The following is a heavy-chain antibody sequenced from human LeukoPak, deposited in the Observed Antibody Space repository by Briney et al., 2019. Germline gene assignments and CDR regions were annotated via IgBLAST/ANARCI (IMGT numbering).Heavy chain of an antibody. V-gene: IGHV4-59*01. CDR1: GGSISSYY. Sequence: PSETLSLTCTVSGGSISSYYWSWIRQPPGKRLEWIGYIYYSGSTNYNPSLKSRVTMSVDTSKNQFSLRLSSVTAADTAVYYCARDKRGDGHGDFDYWGQGTLVTVSS. CDR2: IYYSGST. D-gene: IGHD5-24*01. CDR3: ARDKRGDGHGDFDY. J-gene: IGHJ4*02.